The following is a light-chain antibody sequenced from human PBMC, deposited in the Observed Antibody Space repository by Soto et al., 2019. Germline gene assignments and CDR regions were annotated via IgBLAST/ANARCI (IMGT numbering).Light chain of an antibody. Sequence: DIQMTQSPPSLSASVGDRVIIACRASQDIRNALGWYQQKPGQAPKLLISGASSLQSGVPARFSGSGSGTEFTLTISSLQPGDFATYYCLQHHNYPPTFGRGTRVEIK. CDR3: LQHHNYPPT. J-gene: IGKJ1*01. V-gene: IGKV1-17*01. CDR2: GAS. CDR1: QDIRNA.